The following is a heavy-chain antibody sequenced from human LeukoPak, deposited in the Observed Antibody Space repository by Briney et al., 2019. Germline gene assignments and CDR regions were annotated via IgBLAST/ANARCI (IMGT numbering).Heavy chain of an antibody. V-gene: IGHV3-23*01. CDR2: ISGSGGST. J-gene: IGHJ4*02. Sequence: GGSLRLSCAASGFTFSSYAMSWFRQAPAKAMEWVSAISGSGGSTYYADSVKGRFTISRDNSKNTLYLQMNSLRAEDTAVYYCGVDLTGTIDYWGQGTLVTVSS. D-gene: IGHD1-20*01. CDR1: GFTFSSYA. CDR3: GVDLTGTIDY.